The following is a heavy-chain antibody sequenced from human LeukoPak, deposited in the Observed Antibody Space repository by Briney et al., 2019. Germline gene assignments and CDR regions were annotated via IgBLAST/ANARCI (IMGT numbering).Heavy chain of an antibody. CDR1: GGAISSYY. D-gene: IGHD6-13*01. Sequence: SETLSLTCTVSGGAISSYYWSWIRQPPGKGLEWIGYIYYSGSTNYNPSLKSRVTISVDTSKNQFSLKLSSVTAADTAVYYCARAITQQLAHFDYWGQGTLVTVSS. CDR3: ARAITQQLAHFDY. V-gene: IGHV4-59*01. CDR2: IYYSGST. J-gene: IGHJ4*02.